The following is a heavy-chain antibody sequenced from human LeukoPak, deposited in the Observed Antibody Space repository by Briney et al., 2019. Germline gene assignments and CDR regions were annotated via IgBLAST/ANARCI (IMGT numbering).Heavy chain of an antibody. D-gene: IGHD3-22*01. J-gene: IGHJ5*02. V-gene: IGHV4-61*01. Sequence: SETLSLTCTVSGGSVSSGSHYWSRIRQPPGKGLEWVGYIYYSGSTNYNPSLKSRVTISVDTSKNQFSLKLSSVTAADTAVYYCARVVSFNWFDPLGQGTMVTVSS. CDR2: IYYSGST. CDR3: ARVVSFNWFDP. CDR1: GGSVSSGSHY.